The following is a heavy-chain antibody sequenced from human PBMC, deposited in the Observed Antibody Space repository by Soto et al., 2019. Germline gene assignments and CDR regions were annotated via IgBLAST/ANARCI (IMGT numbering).Heavy chain of an antibody. CDR1: GGTFSSYA. J-gene: IGHJ6*02. CDR2: IIPIFGTA. CDR3: ASRMYYYDSSGYYGYYYYGMDV. V-gene: IGHV1-69*01. D-gene: IGHD3-22*01. Sequence: QVQLVQSGAEVKKPGSSVKVSCKASGGTFSSYAISWVRQAPGQGLEWMGGIIPIFGTANYAQKFQGRVTITADESTSTAYMELSSLRSEHTAVYYCASRMYYYDSSGYYGYYYYGMDVWGQGTTVTVSS.